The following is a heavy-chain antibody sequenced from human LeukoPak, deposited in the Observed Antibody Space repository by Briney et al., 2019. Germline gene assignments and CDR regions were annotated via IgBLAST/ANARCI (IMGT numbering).Heavy chain of an antibody. CDR1: GFAFTSYW. D-gene: IGHD6-19*01. CDR3: ARGGWAMDY. Sequence: PGGSLRLSCAASGFAFTSYWMSWVRQAPGKGLEWVANIKQDGSQKSYVDSVKGRFTISRDNAKTSLYLQMNSLRAEDTAVYYCARGGWAMDYWGQGTLVTVSS. CDR2: IKQDGSQK. J-gene: IGHJ4*02. V-gene: IGHV3-7*01.